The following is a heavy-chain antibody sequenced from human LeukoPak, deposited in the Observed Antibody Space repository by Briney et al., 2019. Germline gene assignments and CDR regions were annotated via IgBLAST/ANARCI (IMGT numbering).Heavy chain of an antibody. Sequence: PSETLSLTCAVYGGSFSGYYWSWIRQPPGKGLEWIGEINHSGSTYYNPSLKSQVTISVDTSKNQFSLKLSSVTAADTAVYYCARDPAMGEVAGTSDYWGQGTLVTVSS. D-gene: IGHD6-19*01. J-gene: IGHJ4*02. CDR3: ARDPAMGEVAGTSDY. CDR1: GGSFSGYY. V-gene: IGHV4-34*01. CDR2: INHSGST.